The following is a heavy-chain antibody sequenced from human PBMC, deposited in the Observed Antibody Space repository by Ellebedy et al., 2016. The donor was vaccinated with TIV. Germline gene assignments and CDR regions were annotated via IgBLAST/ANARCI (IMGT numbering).Heavy chain of an antibody. Sequence: GESLKISCVASGFSFSNSWMSWIRQAPGKGLEWVANIKTDGSETYYADSVRVRFTISRDNAKNSLSLQMNSLRAEDTAVYYFARDQSVVFDPWGQGTLVTVSS. J-gene: IGHJ5*02. D-gene: IGHD2-15*01. V-gene: IGHV3-7*01. CDR3: ARDQSVVFDP. CDR1: GFSFSNSW. CDR2: IKTDGSET.